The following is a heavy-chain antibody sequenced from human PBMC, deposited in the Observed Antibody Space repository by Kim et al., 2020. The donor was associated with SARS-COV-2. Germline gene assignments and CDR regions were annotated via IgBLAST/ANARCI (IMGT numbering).Heavy chain of an antibody. V-gene: IGHV3-43*02. CDR3: AKRDSSWNDAFDI. D-gene: IGHD6-13*01. CDR2: ISGDGGST. CDR1: GFTFDDYA. J-gene: IGHJ3*02. Sequence: GGSLRLSCAASGFTFDDYAMHWVRQAPGKGLEWVSLISGDGGSTYYADSVKGRFTISRDNSKNSLYLQMNSLRTKDTALYYCAKRDSSWNDAFDIWGQGTMVTDSS.